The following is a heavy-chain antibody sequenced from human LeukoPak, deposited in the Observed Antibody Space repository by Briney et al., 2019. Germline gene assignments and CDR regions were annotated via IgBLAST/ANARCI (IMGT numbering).Heavy chain of an antibody. CDR3: ASVYNYGMDV. V-gene: IGHV1-46*01. Sequence: ASVKVSCKASGYTVTNYYLHWVRQAPGQGLEWMGILNPSGGSTSYSQKLQGRATLTRATSTSTVYMELSSLRSEDTAVYYCASVYNYGMDVWGQGTTVIVSS. J-gene: IGHJ6*02. CDR2: LNPSGGST. CDR1: GYTVTNYY.